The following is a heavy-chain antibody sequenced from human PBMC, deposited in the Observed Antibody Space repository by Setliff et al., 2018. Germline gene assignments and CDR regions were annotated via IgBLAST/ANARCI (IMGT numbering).Heavy chain of an antibody. J-gene: IGHJ6*03. CDR3: VREGVDTRSSTDYRYYMDV. CDR1: GASISSYF. Sequence: SETLSLTCSVSGASISSYFWTWIRQPPGKGLEWIGNIHTSESTKYNPSLKSRVTIITDESTTTAYMELSSLGSEDTAVYYCVREGVDTRSSTDYRYYMDVWGKGTTVTVSS. CDR2: IHTSEST. V-gene: IGHV4-4*08. D-gene: IGHD5-18*01.